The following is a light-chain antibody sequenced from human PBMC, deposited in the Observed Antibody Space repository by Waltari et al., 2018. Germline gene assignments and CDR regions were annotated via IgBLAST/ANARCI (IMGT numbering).Light chain of an antibody. CDR2: DAT. CDR3: QQFDSVPYT. CDR1: QGISKF. Sequence: DIPMTQSPSSLSASVGDRVTITCQASQGISKFVNWYQHKAGKAPKLLIHDATRLEVGVPSRFTGSGSGTDFTFTVSSLQPEDIATYYCQQFDSVPYTFGQGTKLEI. V-gene: IGKV1-33*01. J-gene: IGKJ2*01.